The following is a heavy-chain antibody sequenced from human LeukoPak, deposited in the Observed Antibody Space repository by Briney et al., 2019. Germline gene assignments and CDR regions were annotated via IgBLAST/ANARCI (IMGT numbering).Heavy chain of an antibody. Sequence: SETLSHTCTVSGGSISSYYWSWIRQPPGKGLEWIGYIYYSGSTNYNPSLKSRVTISVDTSKNQFSLKLSSVTAADTAVYYCAREDSSGSRYFDLWGRGTLVTVSS. V-gene: IGHV4-59*01. D-gene: IGHD3-22*01. CDR3: AREDSSGSRYFDL. J-gene: IGHJ2*01. CDR1: GGSISSYY. CDR2: IYYSGST.